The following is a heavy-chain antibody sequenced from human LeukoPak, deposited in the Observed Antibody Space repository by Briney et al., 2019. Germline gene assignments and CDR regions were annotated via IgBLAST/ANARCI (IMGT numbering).Heavy chain of an antibody. D-gene: IGHD3-22*01. Sequence: PGGSLRLSCAASGFTFSSYAMSWVRQAPGKGLEWVSSISSSSSYIYYADSVKGRFTISRDNAKNSLYLQMNSLRAEDTAVYYCARDNSSGYLFDYWGQGTLVTVSS. V-gene: IGHV3-21*01. CDR1: GFTFSSYA. CDR3: ARDNSSGYLFDY. J-gene: IGHJ4*02. CDR2: ISSSSSYI.